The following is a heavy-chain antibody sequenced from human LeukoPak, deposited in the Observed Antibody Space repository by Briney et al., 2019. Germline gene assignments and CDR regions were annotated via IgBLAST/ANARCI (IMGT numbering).Heavy chain of an antibody. V-gene: IGHV1-69*13. Sequence: SVKVSCKASGGTFSSYAISWVRQAPGQGLEWMGGIIPIFGTANYAQKFQGRVTITADESTSTAYMELSSLRSEDTAVYYCARDSSEFRNLIPHWGQGTLVTVSS. CDR1: GGTFSSYA. D-gene: IGHD1-14*01. CDR2: IIPIFGTA. J-gene: IGHJ1*01. CDR3: ARDSSEFRNLIPH.